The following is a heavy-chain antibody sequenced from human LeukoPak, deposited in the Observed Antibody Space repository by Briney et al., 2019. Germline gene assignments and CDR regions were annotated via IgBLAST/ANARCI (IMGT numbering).Heavy chain of an antibody. J-gene: IGHJ3*02. CDR3: ARGPYGSGSYAGKHAFDI. D-gene: IGHD3-10*01. CDR1: GYTFTSYY. CDR2: INPSGGST. Sequence: ASVKVSCKASGYTFTSYYMHWVRQAPGQGLEWMGIINPSGGSTSYAQKFQGRVTMTRDTSTSTVYMELSSLRSEDTAVCYCARGPYGSGSYAGKHAFDIWGQGTMVTVSS. V-gene: IGHV1-46*01.